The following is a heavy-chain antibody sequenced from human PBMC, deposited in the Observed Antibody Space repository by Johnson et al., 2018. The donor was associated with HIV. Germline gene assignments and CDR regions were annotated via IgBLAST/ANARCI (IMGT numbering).Heavy chain of an antibody. CDR3: VKGMDSSSCDGFDI. CDR1: GFTFNSYG. Sequence: QVQLVESGGGVVQPGRSLRLSCAASGFTFNSYGMHWVRQAPGKGLEWVAVIWYDGSNKYYADSVKGRFTISRDNSKNTLYLQMNSLRAEATAIYYCVKGMDSSSCDGFDIWGQGTMVTVSS. V-gene: IGHV3-33*06. CDR2: IWYDGSNK. D-gene: IGHD6-13*01. J-gene: IGHJ3*02.